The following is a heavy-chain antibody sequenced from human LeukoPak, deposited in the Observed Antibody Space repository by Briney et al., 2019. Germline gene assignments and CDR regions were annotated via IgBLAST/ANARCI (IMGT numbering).Heavy chain of an antibody. V-gene: IGHV3-53*01. J-gene: IGHJ4*02. D-gene: IGHD3-22*01. CDR2: IYSGGST. CDR1: GFTVSSNY. CDR3: ARDPSLVGYYYDSSAGY. Sequence: PGGSLRLSCAASGFTVSSNYMSWVRQAPGKGLEWVSVIYSGGSTYYADSVKGRFTISRDNSKNTLYLQMNSQRAEDTAVYYCARDPSLVGYYYDSSAGYWGQGTLVTVSS.